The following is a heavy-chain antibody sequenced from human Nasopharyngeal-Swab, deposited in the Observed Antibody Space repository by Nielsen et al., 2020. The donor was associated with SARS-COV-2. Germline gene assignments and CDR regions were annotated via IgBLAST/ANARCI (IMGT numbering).Heavy chain of an antibody. CDR1: GGSISSYY. CDR2: IYTSGST. J-gene: IGHJ6*02. V-gene: IGHV4-4*07. Sequence: GSLRLSCTVSGGSISSYYWSWIRQPAGKGLEWIGRIYTSGSTNYNPSLKSRVTMSVDTSKNQFSLKLSSVTAADTAVYYCARVITMVRGVIIRHYGMDVWSQGTTVTVSS. CDR3: ARVITMVRGVIIRHYGMDV. D-gene: IGHD3-10*01.